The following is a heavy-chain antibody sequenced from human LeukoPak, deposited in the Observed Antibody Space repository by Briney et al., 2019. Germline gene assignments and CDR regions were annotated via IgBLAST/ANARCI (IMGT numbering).Heavy chain of an antibody. CDR1: GFTFSNYW. V-gene: IGHV3-23*01. D-gene: IGHD2-15*01. J-gene: IGHJ6*03. CDR3: AKDAPLCSGGSCTDYYYYYYMDV. CDR2: ISGSGGST. Sequence: PGGSLRLSCAASGFTFSNYWMSWVRQAPGKGLEWVSAISGSGGSTYYADSVKGRFTISRDNSKNTLYLQMNSLRAEDTAVYYCAKDAPLCSGGSCTDYYYYYYMDVWGKGTTVTISS.